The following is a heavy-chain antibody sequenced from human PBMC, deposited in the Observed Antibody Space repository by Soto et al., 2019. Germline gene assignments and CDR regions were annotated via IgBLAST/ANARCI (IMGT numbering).Heavy chain of an antibody. V-gene: IGHV1-18*01. J-gene: IGHJ6*02. CDR3: SRDLPPMDV. CDR1: GYTFSSYG. CDR2: IRADNGNR. Sequence: QVQLVQSGAEVKKPGASVKVSCKASGYTFSSYGISWVRQAPGQGLEWMGWIRADNGNRNYAQKHQGRVTMTTDTSTSTAYMELRSLRSDDAAVYYGSRDLPPMDVWGQGTTVTVSS.